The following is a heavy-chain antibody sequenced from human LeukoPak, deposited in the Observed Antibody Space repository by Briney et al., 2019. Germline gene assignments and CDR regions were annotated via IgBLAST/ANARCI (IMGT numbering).Heavy chain of an antibody. CDR1: GFTFSSYW. V-gene: IGHV3-74*01. D-gene: IGHD3-22*01. CDR2: INSDGSST. CDR3: ARALADSSGYTWGYYYYYYMDV. Sequence: GGSLRLSCAASGFTFSSYWMHWVRQAPGKGLVWVSRINSDGSSTSYADSVKGRFTISRDNAKNTLYLQMNSLRAEDTAVYYCARALADSSGYTWGYYYYYYMDVWGKGTTVTVSS. J-gene: IGHJ6*03.